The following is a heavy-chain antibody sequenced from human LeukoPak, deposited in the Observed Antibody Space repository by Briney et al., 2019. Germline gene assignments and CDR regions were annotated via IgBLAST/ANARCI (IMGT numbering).Heavy chain of an antibody. CDR2: VNGVGSAT. CDR1: GFTFSGYW. V-gene: IGHV3-74*01. CDR3: ARSATGAYFDS. D-gene: IGHD4/OR15-4a*01. Sequence: GGSLRLSCAASGFTFSGYWMHCVRQAPGKGLVWGSRVNGVGSATTYADSVKGRFTISRDNAKNTLYLQMNSLRAEDTAVYYCARSATGAYFDSWGQGTLVTVSS. J-gene: IGHJ4*02.